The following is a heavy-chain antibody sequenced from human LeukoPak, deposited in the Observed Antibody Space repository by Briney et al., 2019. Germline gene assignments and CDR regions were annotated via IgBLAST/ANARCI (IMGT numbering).Heavy chain of an antibody. CDR3: ARGYCSSTSCYFYFDY. J-gene: IGHJ4*02. V-gene: IGHV4-4*07. Sequence: SETLSLTCTVSGGSISSYYWSWIRQPAGKGLEWIGRIYTSGSTNYNPSLKSRVTMSVDTSKNQFSLKLSSVTAADTAVYYCARGYCSSTSCYFYFDYWGQGTLVTVPS. CDR1: GGSISSYY. CDR2: IYTSGST. D-gene: IGHD2-2*01.